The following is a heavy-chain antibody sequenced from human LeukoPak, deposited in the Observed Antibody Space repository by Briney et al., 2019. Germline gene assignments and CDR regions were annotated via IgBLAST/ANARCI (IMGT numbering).Heavy chain of an antibody. CDR2: IIPVFGTA. D-gene: IGHD2-2*01. CDR3: APGYCSSTSCLDAFDI. J-gene: IGHJ3*02. Sequence: ASVKVSCKASGYTFTSYGISWVRQAPGQGLEWMGGIIPVFGTANYVQKFQGRVTITADESTSTAYMELSRLRSDDTAVYYCAPGYCSSTSCLDAFDIWGQGTMVTVSS. CDR1: GYTFTSYG. V-gene: IGHV1-69*13.